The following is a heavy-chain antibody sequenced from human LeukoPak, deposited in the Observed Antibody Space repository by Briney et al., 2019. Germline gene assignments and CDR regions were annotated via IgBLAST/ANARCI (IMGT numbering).Heavy chain of an antibody. J-gene: IGHJ4*02. CDR1: GYTFTSYD. D-gene: IGHD3-10*01. CDR3: ARGRRVRGVIIVYYFDY. Sequence: ASVKVSCKASGYTFTSYDINWVRQATGQGLEWMGWINPNSGNTGYAQKFQGRVTMTRNTSISTAYMELSSLRSEDTAVYYCARGRRVRGVIIVYYFDYWGQGTLVTVSS. CDR2: INPNSGNT. V-gene: IGHV1-8*01.